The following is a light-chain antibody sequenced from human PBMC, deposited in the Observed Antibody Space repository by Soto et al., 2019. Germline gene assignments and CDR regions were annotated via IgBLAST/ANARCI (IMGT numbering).Light chain of an antibody. CDR3: SSYAGSNNLGV. J-gene: IGLJ3*02. CDR2: EVS. Sequence: QSALTQPPSASGSPGQSVTISCTGTSIDIGGYNYVSWYQHHPGKAPKVMIYEVSKRPSGVPDRFSGSKSGNTASLTVSGLQPEDEADYYCSSYAGSNNLGVFGGGTKPIVL. CDR1: SIDIGGYNY. V-gene: IGLV2-8*01.